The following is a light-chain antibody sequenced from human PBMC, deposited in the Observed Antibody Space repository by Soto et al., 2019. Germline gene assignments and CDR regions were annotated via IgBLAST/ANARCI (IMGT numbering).Light chain of an antibody. CDR1: SSDVGGYNY. Sequence: QSALTQPASVSGSPGQSITISCTGTSSDVGGYNYVSWYQQHPPKAPKLMIYEVINRPSGVSNRFSGSKSGNTASLTISGRQDDDEADYYCSSYTGSDTLVFGGGTKLTVL. J-gene: IGLJ3*02. CDR2: EVI. CDR3: SSYTGSDTLV. V-gene: IGLV2-14*01.